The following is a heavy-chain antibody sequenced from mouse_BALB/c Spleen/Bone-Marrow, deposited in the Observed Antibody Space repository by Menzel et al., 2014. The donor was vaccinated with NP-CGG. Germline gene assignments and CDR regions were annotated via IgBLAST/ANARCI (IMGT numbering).Heavy chain of an antibody. CDR1: GFTFGYYA. Sequence: EVKLVESGGGLVKPGGSLKLSCAASGFTFGYYAMSWVRQSPEKRLEWVAEISSGGTYTYYPDTVTGRFTISRDNAKNTLYLEMSSLRSEDTAMYYCVRDSSGYFDYWGQGTTLTVSS. CDR2: ISSGGTYT. D-gene: IGHD3-1*01. CDR3: VRDSSGYFDY. J-gene: IGHJ2*01. V-gene: IGHV5-9-4*01.